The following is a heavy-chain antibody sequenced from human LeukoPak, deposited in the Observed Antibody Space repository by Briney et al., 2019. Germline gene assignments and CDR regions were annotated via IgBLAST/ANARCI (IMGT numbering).Heavy chain of an antibody. D-gene: IGHD3-22*01. CDR1: GFTFSSYA. Sequence: PGGSLRLSCAASGFTFSSYAMHWVRQAPGKGLEWVAVISYDGSNKYYADSVKGRFTISRDNSKNTLYLQMNSLRAEDTAVYYCARDQDYYDSSGYYFVEAYWGQGTLVTVSS. CDR3: ARDQDYYDSSGYYFVEAY. J-gene: IGHJ4*02. V-gene: IGHV3-30-3*01. CDR2: ISYDGSNK.